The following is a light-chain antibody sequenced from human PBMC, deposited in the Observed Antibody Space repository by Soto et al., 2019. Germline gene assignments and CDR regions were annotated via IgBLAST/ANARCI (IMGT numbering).Light chain of an antibody. J-gene: IGKJ1*01. V-gene: IGKV1-5*03. CDR3: QQYYSYST. CDR2: KAS. CDR1: QSINSW. Sequence: DIQMTQSPSTLSASVGDRVTISCRASQSINSWLAWYQQKPGKAPKLLIDKASSLESGVPSRFSGSGSGTEFTLTISSLQPDDFATYYCQQYYSYSTFGQGTKVEIK.